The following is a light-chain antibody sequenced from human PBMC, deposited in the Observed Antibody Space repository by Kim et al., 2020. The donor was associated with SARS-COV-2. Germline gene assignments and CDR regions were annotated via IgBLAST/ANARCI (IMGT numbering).Light chain of an antibody. V-gene: IGKV1-5*03. CDR3: QQYNSYPLT. CDR2: KAS. Sequence: DIQMTQSPSTLSASVGDRVTITCRASQSISRWVAWYQQRPGKAPKLLIYKASSLESGVPSRFSGSGSGTEFTLTISGLQPDDFTTYYCQQYNSYPLTFGGGTKVDIK. J-gene: IGKJ4*01. CDR1: QSISRW.